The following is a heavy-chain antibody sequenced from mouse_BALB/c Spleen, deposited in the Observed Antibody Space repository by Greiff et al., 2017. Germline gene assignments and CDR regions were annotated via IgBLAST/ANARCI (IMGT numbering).Heavy chain of an antibody. Sequence: EVQLQQSGAELVKPGASVKISCTASGFNITDTYMHWVKQRPEQGLEWIGRIDPANGNTKYDPKFQGKATITADTSSNTAYLQLSSLTSEDTAVYYCARTMTTATDYWGQGTTLTVSS. CDR3: ARTMTTATDY. D-gene: IGHD1-2*01. J-gene: IGHJ2*01. V-gene: IGHV14-3*02. CDR2: IDPANGNT. CDR1: GFNITDTY.